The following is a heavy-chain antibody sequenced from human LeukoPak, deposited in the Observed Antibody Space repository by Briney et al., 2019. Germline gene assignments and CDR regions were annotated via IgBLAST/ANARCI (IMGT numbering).Heavy chain of an antibody. Sequence: SETLSLTCGVYGGSLSGYYWSWVRQPPGKGLEWIAENNDSGSTSYNPSLKSRATISVDTSKSQISLKLSSVTAADTAVYYCVRGRRQWLEPPSDYYYYMDVWGKGTTVTVSS. CDR1: GGSLSGYY. D-gene: IGHD6-19*01. CDR3: VRGRRQWLEPPSDYYYYMDV. CDR2: NNDSGST. J-gene: IGHJ6*03. V-gene: IGHV4-34*01.